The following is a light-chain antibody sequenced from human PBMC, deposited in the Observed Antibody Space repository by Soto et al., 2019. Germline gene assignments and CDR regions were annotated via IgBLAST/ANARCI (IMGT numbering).Light chain of an antibody. J-gene: IGKJ4*01. CDR1: QSISSN. CDR2: GAS. Sequence: EIVMTQSPATLSVSPGERATLSCRASQSISSNLAWYQQKPGQAPRLLIYGASTRATGIPARFSGSGSGTEFTLTISSLQSEDFAVYYCQQYTDWPLFGGGKKVEIK. CDR3: QQYTDWPL. V-gene: IGKV3-15*01.